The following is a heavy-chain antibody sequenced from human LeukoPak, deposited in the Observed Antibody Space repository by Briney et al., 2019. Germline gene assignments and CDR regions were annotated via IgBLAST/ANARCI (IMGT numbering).Heavy chain of an antibody. J-gene: IGHJ4*02. Sequence: PSETLSLTCTVSGGSVSSGSYYWSWIRQPPGKGLESVGYIYYSGSTNYNPSLKSRVTISVDTSKNQFSLRVTSVTAADTAVYYCARETSGFNRVDYWGQGTLVTVSS. CDR2: IYYSGST. CDR3: ARETSGFNRVDY. D-gene: IGHD2/OR15-2a*01. CDR1: GGSVSSGSYY. V-gene: IGHV4-61*01.